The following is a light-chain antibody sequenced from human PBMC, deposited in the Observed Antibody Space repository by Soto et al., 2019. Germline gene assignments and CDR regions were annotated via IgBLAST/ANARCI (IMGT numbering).Light chain of an antibody. Sequence: DIQMTQSPSSVSASVGDRVTITCRASQAISSWLAWYQQKSGKAPKLLIYDASSLQRGVPSRFSGSGSGTDFTLTISSLQPEDFATYYCQQANSFPYTFGQGTKLEIK. V-gene: IGKV1-12*01. CDR1: QAISSW. CDR2: DAS. CDR3: QQANSFPYT. J-gene: IGKJ2*01.